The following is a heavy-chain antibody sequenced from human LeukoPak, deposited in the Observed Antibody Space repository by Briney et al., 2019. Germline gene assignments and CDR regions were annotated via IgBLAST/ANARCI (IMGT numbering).Heavy chain of an antibody. CDR1: GYSISSGYD. CDR3: ARDWSGGPIDL. J-gene: IGHJ5*02. V-gene: IGHV4-38-2*02. CDR2: IHFSGAS. Sequence: SETLSLTCSVSGYSISSGYDWGWIRQSLEKGLEWIACIHFSGASYYNPSLKSRVTILVDTSKNQVSLKLTSVTAADTAVYYCARDWSGGPIDLWGQGTQVTVSS. D-gene: IGHD3-3*01.